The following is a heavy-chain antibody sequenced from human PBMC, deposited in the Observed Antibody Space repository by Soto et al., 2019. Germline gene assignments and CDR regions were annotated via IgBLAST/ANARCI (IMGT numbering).Heavy chain of an antibody. J-gene: IGHJ6*02. Sequence: QVQLVQSGAEVKKPGASVKVSCKASGYTFTSYAMHWVRQAPGQRLEWMGWINAGNGNTKYSQKFQGRVTITRDTSASTAYMELSSLRSEDTAVYYCARDLLWFGELLYAYYYYWMDVWGQGTTVTVSS. V-gene: IGHV1-3*01. CDR1: GYTFTSYA. D-gene: IGHD3-10*01. CDR2: INAGNGNT. CDR3: ARDLLWFGELLYAYYYYWMDV.